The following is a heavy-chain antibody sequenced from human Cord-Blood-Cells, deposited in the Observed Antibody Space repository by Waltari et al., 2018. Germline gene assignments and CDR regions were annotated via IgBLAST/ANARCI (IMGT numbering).Heavy chain of an antibody. CDR3: ARDLTGGIEYDILTGYSLDY. CDR2: INPSGGST. V-gene: IGHV1-46*01. Sequence: QVQLVQSGAEVKKPGASVKVSCKASGYTFTSYYMHWVRQAPGQGLEWMGIINPSGGSTSYAQKFQGRVTMTRDTSTSTVYMELSSLRSEDTAVYYCARDLTGGIEYDILTGYSLDYWGQGTLVTVSS. CDR1: GYTFTSYY. D-gene: IGHD3-9*01. J-gene: IGHJ4*02.